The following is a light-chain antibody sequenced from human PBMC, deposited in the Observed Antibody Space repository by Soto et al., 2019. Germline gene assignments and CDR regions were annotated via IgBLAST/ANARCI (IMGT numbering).Light chain of an antibody. CDR2: GAS. CDR1: QTVRSSS. V-gene: IGKV3-20*01. CDR3: QQYHDWPLT. Sequence: EIVLTQSPGTLSVSPGERATLSCRASQTVRSSSLAWYQQKPGQAPRLLIYGASGRATGIPDKFSGSGSGTDFTLTISSLQSEDFVVYYCQQYHDWPLTFGGGTKVENK. J-gene: IGKJ4*01.